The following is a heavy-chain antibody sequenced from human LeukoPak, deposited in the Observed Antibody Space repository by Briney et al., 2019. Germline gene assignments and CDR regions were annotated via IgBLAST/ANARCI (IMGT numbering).Heavy chain of an antibody. CDR1: GGIFSNHA. J-gene: IGHJ3*02. D-gene: IGHD1-14*01. CDR2: IIPMIGTA. Sequence: ASVKVSCKASGGIFSNHAVTWVRQAPGQGLEWMGRIIPMIGTAKYAQKFQGRVTFTADTSTNTAYMELGSLTSEDTALYFCAKGATVGKEALDIWGQGSLVTVSS. CDR3: AKGATVGKEALDI. V-gene: IGHV1-69*04.